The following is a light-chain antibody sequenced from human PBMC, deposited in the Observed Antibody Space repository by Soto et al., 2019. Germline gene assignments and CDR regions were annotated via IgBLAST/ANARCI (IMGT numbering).Light chain of an antibody. Sequence: EIVLTQSPCTLSLSPGERATLSCRASQSVTKNNLNWYQQKPGQAPRLLIYGASIRATGIPDRFSGSGSGTDFTLSISKVEPEDFAVYYCQQYGRPPRATFGQGTRLEVK. CDR2: GAS. CDR1: QSVTKNN. J-gene: IGKJ5*01. V-gene: IGKV3-20*01. CDR3: QQYGRPPRAT.